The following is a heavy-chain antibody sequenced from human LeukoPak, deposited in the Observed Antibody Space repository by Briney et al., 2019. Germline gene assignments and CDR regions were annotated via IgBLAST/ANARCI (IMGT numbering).Heavy chain of an antibody. D-gene: IGHD4-17*01. J-gene: IGHJ3*02. CDR1: GYTFTSYG. CDR3: ARDFYSHDYGETNDAFDI. Sequence: ASVKVSCKASGYTFTSYGISWVRQAPGQGLEWMGWISAYNGNTNYAQKLQGRVTMTTDTSPSTAYMELRSLRSDDTAVYYCARDFYSHDYGETNDAFDIWGQGTMVTVSS. V-gene: IGHV1-18*01. CDR2: ISAYNGNT.